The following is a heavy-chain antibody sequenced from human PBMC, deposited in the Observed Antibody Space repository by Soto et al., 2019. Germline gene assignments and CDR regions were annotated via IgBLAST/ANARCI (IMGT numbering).Heavy chain of an antibody. V-gene: IGHV3-21*06. J-gene: IGHJ4*02. CDR3: ARESEDLTSNFAY. Sequence: PGGSLRLSCAASGFTFTRYSMNWVRQAPGRGLEWVSSISSTTNYIYYGDSMKGRFTISRDNAKNSLYLEMNSLRAEDTAVYYCARESEDLTSNFAYRGQGTLVTVSS. CDR1: GFTFTRYS. CDR2: ISSTTNYI.